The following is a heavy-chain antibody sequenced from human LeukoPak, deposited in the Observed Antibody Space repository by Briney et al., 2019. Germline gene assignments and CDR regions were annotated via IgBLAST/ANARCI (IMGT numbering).Heavy chain of an antibody. CDR3: AKEGGSHYYDSSGYYAFDI. CDR2: ISSSGSTI. D-gene: IGHD3-22*01. V-gene: IGHV3-48*03. Sequence: GGSLRLSCAASGFTFSSYEMNWVRQAPGKGLEWVSYISSSGSTIYYADSVKGRFTSSRDNAKNSLYLQMNSLRAEDTALYYCAKEGGSHYYDSSGYYAFDIWGQGTMVTVSS. J-gene: IGHJ3*02. CDR1: GFTFSSYE.